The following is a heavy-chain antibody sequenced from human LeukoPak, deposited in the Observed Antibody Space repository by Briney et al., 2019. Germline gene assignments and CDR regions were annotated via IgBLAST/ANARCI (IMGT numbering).Heavy chain of an antibody. CDR3: ARGGYNWNY. J-gene: IGHJ4*02. Sequence: SETLSLTCAVYGGSFGGYYWSWIRQPPGKGLEWIGEINHSGSTNYNPSLKSRVTISVDTSKNQFSLKLSSVTAADTAVYYCARGGYNWNYWGQGTLVTVSS. CDR1: GGSFGGYY. CDR2: INHSGST. D-gene: IGHD1-20*01. V-gene: IGHV4-34*01.